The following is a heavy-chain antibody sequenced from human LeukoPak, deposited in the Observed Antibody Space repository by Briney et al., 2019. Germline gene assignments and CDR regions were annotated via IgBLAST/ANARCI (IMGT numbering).Heavy chain of an antibody. V-gene: IGHV1-69*01. CDR2: IIPIFGPTP. D-gene: IGHD1-1*01. CDR1: GGTFTDYA. Sequence: ASVKVSCEASGGTFTDYAFSWVRQAPGQGLEWMGEIIPIFGPTPHYSQKFRGRVTITADQSTSTAYMELRSLRSEDTAVYYCARRSERVLQLWYFDYWGQGTLVTVSS. J-gene: IGHJ4*02. CDR3: ARRSERVLQLWYFDY.